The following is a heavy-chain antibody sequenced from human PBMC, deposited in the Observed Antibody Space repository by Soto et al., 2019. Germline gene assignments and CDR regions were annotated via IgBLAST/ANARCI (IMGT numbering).Heavy chain of an antibody. Sequence: QVQLVQSGAEVKKPGSSVKVSCLASRGTFNRYAINWVRQAPGHGLEWLGALVPQFGTPNYAQKFQDRVTIVADESTNTTSMEVRGLTSDDTAVYYCARQNRDTPMVPFDVWGQGTLVTVSS. CDR1: RGTFNRYA. D-gene: IGHD5-18*01. CDR3: ARQNRDTPMVPFDV. CDR2: LVPQFGTP. V-gene: IGHV1-69*01. J-gene: IGHJ4*02.